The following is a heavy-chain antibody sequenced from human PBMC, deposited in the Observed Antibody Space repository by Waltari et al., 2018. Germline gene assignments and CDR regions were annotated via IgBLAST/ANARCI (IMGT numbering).Heavy chain of an antibody. CDR3: VRNRGWQQFDF. J-gene: IGHJ4*02. D-gene: IGHD2-15*01. Sequence: EVQLVESGGGLVQPGGSLRLSSAVSGFPLSNYWMGWVRQAPGKGLGWGAGIKEDGGRKDDVDSVKGRLSISGDNAKSTLDLQMNSLRAEDTDVFYCVRNRGWQQFDFWGQGTLVTVFS. CDR2: IKEDGGRK. V-gene: IGHV3-7*01. CDR1: GFPLSNYW.